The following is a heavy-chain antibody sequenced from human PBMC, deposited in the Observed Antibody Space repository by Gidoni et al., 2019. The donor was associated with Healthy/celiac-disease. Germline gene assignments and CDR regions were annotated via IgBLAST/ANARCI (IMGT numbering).Heavy chain of an antibody. Sequence: QVQLVQSGAEVKKPGSSVKVSCKAPGGTFISYAISWVGQAPGQGLEWMGRIIPILGIANYAQKFQGRVTITADKSTSTAYMELSSLRSEDTAVYYCARDLDYYDSSGYYTLMADYWGQGTLVTVSS. CDR3: ARDLDYYDSSGYYTLMADY. J-gene: IGHJ4*02. CDR1: GGTFISYA. V-gene: IGHV1-69*09. CDR2: IIPILGIA. D-gene: IGHD3-22*01.